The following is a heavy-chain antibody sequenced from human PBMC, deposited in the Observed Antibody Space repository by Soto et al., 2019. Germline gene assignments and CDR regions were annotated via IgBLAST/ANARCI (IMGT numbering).Heavy chain of an antibody. CDR1: GFTFTRSA. V-gene: IGHV1-58*01. CDR2: IVVGSGNT. D-gene: IGHD3-10*01. CDR3: AAPVRGKGSFDY. J-gene: IGHJ4*02. Sequence: ASVKVSCKASGFTFTRSAVQWVQPARGQRLEWIGWIVVGSGNTNYAQKLQGRVTITRDMSTSTAYMELSSLRSEDTAVYYCAAPVRGKGSFDYWGQGTLVTVSS.